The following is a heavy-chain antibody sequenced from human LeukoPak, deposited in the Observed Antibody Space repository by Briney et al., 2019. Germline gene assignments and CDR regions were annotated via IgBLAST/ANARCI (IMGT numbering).Heavy chain of an antibody. CDR1: GDSVSSNSTS. D-gene: IGHD6-13*01. CDR3: ARQTDSWIP. J-gene: IGHJ5*02. V-gene: IGHV6-1*01. Sequence: SQTLSLTCAISGDSVSSNSTSWNWIRQSPSRGLEWLGRMYYRSNWYYDYAVSVESRITINPDTSKNQFSLQLSSVTSEDAAVYYCARQTDSWIPWGQGTPVTVSS. CDR2: MYYRSNWYY.